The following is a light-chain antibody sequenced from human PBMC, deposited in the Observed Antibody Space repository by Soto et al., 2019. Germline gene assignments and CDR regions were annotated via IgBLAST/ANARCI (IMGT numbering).Light chain of an antibody. J-gene: IGKJ4*01. V-gene: IGKV1-17*01. CDR2: AAS. CDR1: QGIRYD. Sequence: DIQMTQSPSSRSASVGDRVTIACRASQGIRYDLGWYLQKPGKAPKRLLYAASSLQRGVPSRFSGSGSGTEFTLTISSLQPEDFATYYCLQHNRYPLTFGGGTKVEIK. CDR3: LQHNRYPLT.